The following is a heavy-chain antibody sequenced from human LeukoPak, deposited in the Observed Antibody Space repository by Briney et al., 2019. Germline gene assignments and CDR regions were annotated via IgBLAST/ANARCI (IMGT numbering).Heavy chain of an antibody. D-gene: IGHD3-10*01. CDR2: IYYSGST. CDR3: ARAMVRGASDAFDI. CDR1: GGSISSSSYY. V-gene: IGHV4-39*07. Sequence: SETLSLTCTVSGGSISSSSYYWGWIRQPPGKGLEWIGSIYYSGSTYYNPSLKSRVTISVDTSKNQFSLKLSSVTAADTAVYYCARAMVRGASDAFDIWGQGTMVTVSS. J-gene: IGHJ3*02.